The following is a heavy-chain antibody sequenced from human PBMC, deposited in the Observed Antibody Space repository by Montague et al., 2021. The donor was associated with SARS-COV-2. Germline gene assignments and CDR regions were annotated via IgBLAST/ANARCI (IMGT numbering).Heavy chain of an antibody. Sequence: SLRLSCAASGFTFSTEWMSWARQAPGKGLEWVANIKSDASENNYVDSVKGRFTMSRDNAKNSIYLQMNSLRAEDTAVYYCARGYGPHFWGQGTLVTVSS. D-gene: IGHD3-10*01. CDR2: IKSDASEN. CDR1: GFTFSTEW. J-gene: IGHJ4*02. CDR3: ARGYGPHF. V-gene: IGHV3-7*01.